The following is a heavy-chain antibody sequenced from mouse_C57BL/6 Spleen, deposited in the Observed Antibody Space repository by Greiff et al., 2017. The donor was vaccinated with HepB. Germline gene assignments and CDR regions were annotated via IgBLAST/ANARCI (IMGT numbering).Heavy chain of an antibody. CDR2: INPNYGTT. CDR3: AREGYLEENAMDY. V-gene: IGHV1-39*01. D-gene: IGHD5-1*01. J-gene: IGHJ4*01. CDR1: GYSFTDYN. Sequence: EVKLMESGPELVKPGASVKISCKASGYSFTDYNMNWVKQSNGKSLEWIGVINPNYGTTSYNQKFKGKATLTVDQSSSTAYMQLNSLTSEDSAVYYCAREGYLEENAMDYWGQGTSVTVSS.